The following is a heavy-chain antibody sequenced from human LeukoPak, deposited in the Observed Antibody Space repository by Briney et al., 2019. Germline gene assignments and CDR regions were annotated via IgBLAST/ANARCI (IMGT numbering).Heavy chain of an antibody. D-gene: IGHD5-24*01. CDR3: ARSRMATDAFDI. Sequence: PSETLSLTCTVSGGSISSGSYYWSSIRQPAGKGLEWIGRIYTSGSTNYDPSLKSRVTISVDTSKNQFSLKLSSVTAADTAVYYCARSRMATDAFDIWGQGTMVTVSS. J-gene: IGHJ3*02. CDR2: IYTSGST. CDR1: GGSISSGSYY. V-gene: IGHV4-61*02.